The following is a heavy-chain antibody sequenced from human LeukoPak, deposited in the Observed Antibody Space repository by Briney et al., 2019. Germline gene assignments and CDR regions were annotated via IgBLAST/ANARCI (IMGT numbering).Heavy chain of an antibody. CDR2: INTNTGNP. D-gene: IGHD6-19*01. CDR3: ARDVTSGWYRGFDY. Sequence: ASVKVSCKASGNILTRYTINWVRQAPGQGLEWMGWINTNTGNPTYAQGFTGRFVFSLDTSVSTAYLQISSLKAEDTAVYYCARDVTSGWYRGFDYWGQGTLVTVSS. CDR1: GNILTRYT. J-gene: IGHJ4*02. V-gene: IGHV7-4-1*02.